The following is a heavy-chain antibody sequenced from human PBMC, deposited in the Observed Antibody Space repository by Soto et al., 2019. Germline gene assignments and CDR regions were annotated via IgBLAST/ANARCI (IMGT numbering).Heavy chain of an antibody. CDR1: GFTFSSYG. J-gene: IGHJ6*04. CDR2: IWYDGSNK. D-gene: IGHD3-10*01. V-gene: IGHV3-33*01. Sequence: QVQLVESGGGVVQPGRSLRLSCAASGFTFSSYGMHWVRQAPGKGLEWVAVIWYDGSNKYYADSVKGRFTISRDNSKNTLYLQMNSLRAEDTAVYYCARAGRRFGELLSYYYYGMDVWGKGTTVTVSS. CDR3: ARAGRRFGELLSYYYYGMDV.